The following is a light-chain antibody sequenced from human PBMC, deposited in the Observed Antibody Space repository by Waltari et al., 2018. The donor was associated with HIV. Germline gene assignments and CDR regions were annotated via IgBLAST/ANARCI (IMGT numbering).Light chain of an antibody. Sequence: QSALTQPASVSGSPGQSITISCSGTNSDVGAHTYVSWFQHHPGQAPKLVIHGVTSRPSGISNRFSGSKSGNTASLTISGLQAEDEADYYCSSLTTSDTWVFGGGTKVTVL. V-gene: IGLV2-14*01. CDR1: NSDVGAHTY. CDR2: GVT. CDR3: SSLTTSDTWV. J-gene: IGLJ3*02.